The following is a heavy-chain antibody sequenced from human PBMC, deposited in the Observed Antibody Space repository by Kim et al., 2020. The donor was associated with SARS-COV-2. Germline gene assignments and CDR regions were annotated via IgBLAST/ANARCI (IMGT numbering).Heavy chain of an antibody. Sequence: GGSLRLSCAASGITFSNAWMSWVRQAPGKGLEWVGRIKIKADGGTIAYAAPVQGRFTISREDSKNTLYLQMNSLKTEDTGVYYCNTDPHMDRGWGSDDFWGQGTLVTVYS. V-gene: IGHV3-15*01. CDR3: NTDPHMDRGWGSDDF. CDR2: IKIKADGGTI. J-gene: IGHJ4*02. CDR1: GITFSNAW. D-gene: IGHD3-10*01.